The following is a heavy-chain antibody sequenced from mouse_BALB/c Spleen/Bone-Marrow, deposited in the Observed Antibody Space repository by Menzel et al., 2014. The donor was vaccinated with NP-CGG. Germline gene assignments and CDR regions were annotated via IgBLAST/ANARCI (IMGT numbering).Heavy chain of an antibody. D-gene: IGHD1-1*01. J-gene: IGHJ4*01. CDR3: ARHEDYGSSYYYAMDY. V-gene: IGHV1-62-2*01. CDR2: FYPGSGSI. Sequence: VQLQESGAELVKPGASVKLSCKASGYTFTKYIIHWVKQRSGQGLEWIGWFYPGSGSIKYNEKFKDKATLTADKSSSTVYMELSRLTSEDSAVYFCARHEDYGSSYYYAMDYWGQGTSVTVSS. CDR1: GYTFTKYI.